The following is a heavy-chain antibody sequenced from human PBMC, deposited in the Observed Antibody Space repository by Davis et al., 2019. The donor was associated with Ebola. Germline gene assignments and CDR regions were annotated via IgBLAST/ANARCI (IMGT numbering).Heavy chain of an antibody. CDR2: IYYTGST. CDR1: GASISTSY. CDR3: ARLSRFRFLEWSRIPRYFYYMDV. D-gene: IGHD3-3*01. Sequence: SETLSLTCTVSGASISTSYWSWIRQPPGKGLEWIGYIYYTGSTNFNPSLQSRVTMSVDRSNSQFSLRLTSVTAADTAVYYCARLSRFRFLEWSRIPRYFYYMDVWGKGTTVTVSS. V-gene: IGHV4-59*01. J-gene: IGHJ6*03.